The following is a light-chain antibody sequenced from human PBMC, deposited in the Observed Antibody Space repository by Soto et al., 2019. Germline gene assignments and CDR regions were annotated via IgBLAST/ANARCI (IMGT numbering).Light chain of an antibody. V-gene: IGKV3-20*01. CDR2: DAS. Sequence: EIVLTQSPGTLSLSPGERATLSCRASQSVSSSYLAWYQQKPGQAPRLLIYDASYRVTGLPARFSGSGSGTDFTLTITRLEPEDFAVYYCQPYNNWPLTFGGGTKVDIK. CDR3: QPYNNWPLT. CDR1: QSVSSSY. J-gene: IGKJ4*01.